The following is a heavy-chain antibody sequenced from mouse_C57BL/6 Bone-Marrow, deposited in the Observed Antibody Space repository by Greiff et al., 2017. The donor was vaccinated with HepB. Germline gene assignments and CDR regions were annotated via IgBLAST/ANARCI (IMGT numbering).Heavy chain of an antibody. J-gene: IGHJ1*03. V-gene: IGHV5-2*01. D-gene: IGHD1-1*01. CDR2: INSDGGST. Sequence: EVKVIESGGGLVQPGESLKLSCESNEYEFPSHDMSWVRQTPEKRLELVAAINSDGGSTYYPDTMERRFIISRDNTKKTLYLQMSSLRSEDTALYYCARRGYYGSSYDWYFDVWGTGTTVTVSS. CDR1: EYEFPSHD. CDR3: ARRGYYGSSYDWYFDV.